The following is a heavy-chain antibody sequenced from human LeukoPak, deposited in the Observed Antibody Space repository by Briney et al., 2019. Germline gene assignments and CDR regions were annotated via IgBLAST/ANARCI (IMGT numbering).Heavy chain of an antibody. V-gene: IGHV3-49*03. CDR3: ARDQLGGDPDDYYYYYMDV. D-gene: IGHD4-17*01. Sequence: GGSLRLSCTTSGFFFGAYAMSWFRQAPGKGLEWVGFIRSKTYGGAIEYAASVKGRFTISRDDSKGIAYLQMNSLKTEDTGVYYCARDQLGGDPDDYYYYYMDVWGKGTTVTVSS. J-gene: IGHJ6*03. CDR1: GFFFGAYA. CDR2: IRSKTYGGAI.